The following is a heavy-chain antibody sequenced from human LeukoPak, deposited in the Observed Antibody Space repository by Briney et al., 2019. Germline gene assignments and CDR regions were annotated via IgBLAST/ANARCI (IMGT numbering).Heavy chain of an antibody. J-gene: IGHJ4*02. V-gene: IGHV3-7*01. CDR2: INQDGSDK. CDR3: ATLKDAVTTFDN. CDR1: GFIFSSCW. D-gene: IGHD4-17*01. Sequence: GGSLRLSCAASGFIFSSCWMSWVRPAPGKGLEWVASINQDGSDKRHADSVKGRFTISRDNAKNSLSLQVNSPRAEDTAVYYCATLKDAVTTFDNWGQGTLVTVSS.